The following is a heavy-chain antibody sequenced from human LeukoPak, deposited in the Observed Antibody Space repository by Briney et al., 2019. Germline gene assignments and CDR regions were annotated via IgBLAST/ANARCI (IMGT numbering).Heavy chain of an antibody. V-gene: IGHV6-1*01. CDR1: GDSVSSNSAA. J-gene: IGHJ4*02. Sequence: SQTLSLTCAISGDSVSSNSAAWNWIRQSPSRGLECLGRTYYRSKWYNDYAVSVNSRITINPDTSKNQFSLQLNSVTPEDTAVYYCAGDGGVAVAGIDYWGQGTLVTVSS. CDR3: AGDGGVAVAGIDY. D-gene: IGHD6-19*01. CDR2: TYYRSKWYN.